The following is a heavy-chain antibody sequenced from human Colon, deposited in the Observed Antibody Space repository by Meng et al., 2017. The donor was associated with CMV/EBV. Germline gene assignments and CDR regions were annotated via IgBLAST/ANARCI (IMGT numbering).Heavy chain of an antibody. CDR2: IIPDVATA. D-gene: IGHD3-16*01. J-gene: IGHJ6*02. CDR3: ARISVDVMSRPVVYYFGLDV. V-gene: IGHV1-69*04. Sequence: TYGILWIRQAPGQGLEWLGTIIPDVATANYAQRFQGRVTMTPDKSRTAVFMELNKLQSDDTAVYFCARISVDVMSRPVVYYFGLDVWGQGTLVTVSS. CDR1: TYG.